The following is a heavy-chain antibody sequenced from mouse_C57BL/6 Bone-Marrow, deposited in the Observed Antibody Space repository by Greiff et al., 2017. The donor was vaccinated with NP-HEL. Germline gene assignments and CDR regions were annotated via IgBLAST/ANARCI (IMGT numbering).Heavy chain of an antibody. CDR2: IYPGSGNT. D-gene: IGHD1-1*01. V-gene: IGHV1-76*01. Sequence: VKLMESGAELVRPGASVKLSCKASGYTFTDYYINWVKQRPGQGLEWIARIYPGSGNTYYNEKFKGKATLTAEKSSSTAYMQLSSLTSEDAAVYFGAYDYGSSLWYFDVWGTGTTVTVSS. J-gene: IGHJ1*03. CDR1: GYTFTDYY. CDR3: AYDYGSSLWYFDV.